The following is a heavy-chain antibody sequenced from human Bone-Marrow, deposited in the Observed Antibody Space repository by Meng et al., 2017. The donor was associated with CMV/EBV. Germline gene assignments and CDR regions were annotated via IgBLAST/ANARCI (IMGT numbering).Heavy chain of an antibody. Sequence: SETLSLTCTVSGGSISSSSYYWGWIRQPPGKGLEWIGSIYYSGSTYYNPSLKSRVTISVDTSKNQFSLKLSSVTAADTAVYYCARDSRVVSRLGMDVWGQGTTVTVSS. V-gene: IGHV4-39*07. D-gene: IGHD2-2*01. CDR2: IYYSGST. CDR1: GGSISSSSYY. J-gene: IGHJ6*02. CDR3: ARDSRVVSRLGMDV.